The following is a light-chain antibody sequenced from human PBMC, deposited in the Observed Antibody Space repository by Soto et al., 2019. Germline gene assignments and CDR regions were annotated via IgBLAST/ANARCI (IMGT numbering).Light chain of an antibody. Sequence: QSALTQPASVSGSPGQSITISCTGTSSDVGGYNFVSWYQQHPGKVPKLMIFDVNRRPSGVSDRFSGPKSGNTASLTISGLQAEDGGDYYCCSYTSSSTHVFGSGTKLTVL. CDR1: SSDVGGYNF. CDR2: DVN. CDR3: CSYTSSSTHV. V-gene: IGLV2-14*03. J-gene: IGLJ1*01.